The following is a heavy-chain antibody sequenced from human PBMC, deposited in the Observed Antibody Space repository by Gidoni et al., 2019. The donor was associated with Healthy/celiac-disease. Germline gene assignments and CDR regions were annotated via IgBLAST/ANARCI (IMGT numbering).Heavy chain of an antibody. CDR1: GFTFSSYW. CDR3: ARDPRPLWFGEPY. V-gene: IGHV3-7*01. CDR2: IKQDGSEK. Sequence: EVQLVESGGGLVQPGGSLRLSCAASGFTFSSYWMSWVRQAPGKGLEWVANIKQDGSEKYYVDSVKGRFTISRDNAKNSLYLQMNSLRAEDTAVYYCARDPRPLWFGEPYWGQGTLVTVSS. J-gene: IGHJ4*02. D-gene: IGHD3-10*01.